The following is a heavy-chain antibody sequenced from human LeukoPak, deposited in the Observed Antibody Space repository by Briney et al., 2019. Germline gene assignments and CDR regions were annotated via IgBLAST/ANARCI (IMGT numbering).Heavy chain of an antibody. Sequence: GESLKISCKGSGYSFTSYWIGWVRQMPGKGLEWMGIIYPGDSNTRYSPSFQGQVTISADKSISAAYLQWSSLKASDTAMYYCARHTNDYGGYGDYWGQGTLVTVSS. CDR1: GYSFTSYW. J-gene: IGHJ4*02. V-gene: IGHV5-51*01. D-gene: IGHD4-23*01. CDR2: IYPGDSNT. CDR3: ARHTNDYGGYGDY.